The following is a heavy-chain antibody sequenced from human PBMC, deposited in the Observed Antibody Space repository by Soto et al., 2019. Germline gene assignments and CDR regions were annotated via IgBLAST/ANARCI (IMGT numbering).Heavy chain of an antibody. J-gene: IGHJ3*02. CDR2: INTGNGNT. V-gene: IGHV1-3*04. Sequence: QVQVVQSGAEVKKPGASVKVSCKASGYTFTGYAIHWVRQAPGQRLEWMGWINTGNGNTKYSQKFQGRVTITRDTSASTAYMELSSLTSEDTAVYYCARDLGRGWYGGAFDIWGQGTMVTVSS. D-gene: IGHD6-19*01. CDR1: GYTFTGYA. CDR3: ARDLGRGWYGGAFDI.